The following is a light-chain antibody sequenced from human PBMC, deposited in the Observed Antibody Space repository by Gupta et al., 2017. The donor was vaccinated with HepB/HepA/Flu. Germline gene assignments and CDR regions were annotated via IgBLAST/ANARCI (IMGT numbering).Light chain of an antibody. CDR2: VSGGGGR. CDR3: QTWTIGIWGV. Sequence: QVVVTPSPSAYASLGASVKLTCTLSSHYSRNEIAWHQHRPGKGHRLLVRVSGGGGRGRGADVPYRFSGSSSGPYRYLSISSLQPEDESVYYCQTWTIGIWGVFGGGTKLTVL. CDR1: SHYSRNE. J-gene: IGLJ3*02. V-gene: IGLV4-69*01.